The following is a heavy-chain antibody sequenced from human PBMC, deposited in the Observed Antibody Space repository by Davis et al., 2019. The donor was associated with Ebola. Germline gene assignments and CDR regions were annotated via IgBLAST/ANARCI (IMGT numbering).Heavy chain of an antibody. CDR2: INHSGST. Sequence: SETLSLTCAVYGGSFSGYYWSWIRQPPGKGLEWIGEINHSGSTNYNPSLKSRVTISVDTSKNQFSLKLTSVTAADTAVYYCARLIYHDSRGYLSYYFDYWGQGTLVTVSS. CDR1: GGSFSGYY. J-gene: IGHJ4*02. CDR3: ARLIYHDSRGYLSYYFDY. V-gene: IGHV4-34*01. D-gene: IGHD3-22*01.